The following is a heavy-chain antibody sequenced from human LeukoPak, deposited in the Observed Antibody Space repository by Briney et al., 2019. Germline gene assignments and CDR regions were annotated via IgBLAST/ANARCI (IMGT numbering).Heavy chain of an antibody. V-gene: IGHV3-48*02. CDR3: ARGETSVTSYLQP. D-gene: IGHD4-17*01. J-gene: IGHJ5*02. CDR2: ISTSSSRI. CDR1: GFSFSSYS. Sequence: PGGSLGLSCAAPGFSFSSYSMNWVRQAPGKGLEWVSFISTSSSRIYYADSVKGRFTISRDNAKNSLYLQMDSLRDEDTAVYYCARGETSVTSYLQPWGQGTLVTVSS.